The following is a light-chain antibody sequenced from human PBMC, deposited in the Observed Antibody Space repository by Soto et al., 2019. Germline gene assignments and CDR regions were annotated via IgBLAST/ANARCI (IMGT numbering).Light chain of an antibody. CDR1: QSIGTS. CDR3: QQRASWPPFT. J-gene: IGKJ4*01. CDR2: DAF. Sequence: ETVLTQSPATLSKSPGESATLSCRASQSIGTSLAWYQHRPGQPPRLLIYDAFNRATGIPARFSGVGSGTDFTLTISSLEPEDFAVYYCQQRASWPPFTFGGGTKVEIK. V-gene: IGKV3-11*01.